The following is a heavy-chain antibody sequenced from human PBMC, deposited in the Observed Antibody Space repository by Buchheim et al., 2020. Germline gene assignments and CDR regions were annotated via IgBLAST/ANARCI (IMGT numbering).Heavy chain of an antibody. CDR2: ISSSGSTI. Sequence: EVQPVESGGGLVQPGGSLRLSCAASGFTFSSYEMNWVRQAPGKGLEWVSYISSSGSTIYYADSVKGRFTISRDNAKNSLYLQMNSLRAEDTAVYYCARDSYYYDSSGLIDYWGQGTL. CDR1: GFTFSSYE. J-gene: IGHJ4*02. V-gene: IGHV3-48*03. D-gene: IGHD3-22*01. CDR3: ARDSYYYDSSGLIDY.